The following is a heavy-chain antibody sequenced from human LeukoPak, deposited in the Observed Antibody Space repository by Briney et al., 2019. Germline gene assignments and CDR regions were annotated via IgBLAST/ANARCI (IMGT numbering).Heavy chain of an antibody. CDR3: ARHSDYDILTGPNDY. D-gene: IGHD3-9*01. J-gene: IGHJ4*02. V-gene: IGHV3-21*01. CDR2: ISTSSIYI. CDR1: GFTFSTYS. Sequence: GGSLRLSCAASGFTFSTYSMHWVRQAPGKGLEWVSSISTSSIYIYYADSVKGRFTISRDNAKNSLFLQMNSLRAEDTAVYYCARHSDYDILTGPNDYWGQGTLVTVSS.